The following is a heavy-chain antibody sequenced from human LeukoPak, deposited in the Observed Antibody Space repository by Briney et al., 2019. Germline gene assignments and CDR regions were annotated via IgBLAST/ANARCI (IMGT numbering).Heavy chain of an antibody. CDR1: GFTFSTSA. V-gene: IGHV3-21*01. D-gene: IGHD5-18*01. CDR2: ISPTGGAI. CDR3: ARDVDTAMENFDY. Sequence: GGSLRLSCAASGFTFSTSAMNWVRQAPGRGLEWVSSISPTGGAIFYADSVKGRFTSSRDNSKNTLYLQMNSLRAEDTAVYYCARDVDTAMENFDYWGQGTLVTVSS. J-gene: IGHJ4*02.